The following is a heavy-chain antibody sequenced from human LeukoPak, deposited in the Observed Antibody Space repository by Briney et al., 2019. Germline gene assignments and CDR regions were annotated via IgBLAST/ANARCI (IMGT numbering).Heavy chain of an antibody. CDR3: ARVPVLLWFGRFDY. J-gene: IGHJ4*02. D-gene: IGHD3-10*01. V-gene: IGHV4-39*07. CDR1: GGSISSSSYY. Sequence: SETLSLTCTVSGGSISSSSYYWGWIRQPPGKGLEWIGSIYYSGSTYYNPSLKSRVTISVDTSKNQFSLKLSSVTAADTTVYYCARVPVLLWFGRFDYWGQGTLVAVSS. CDR2: IYYSGST.